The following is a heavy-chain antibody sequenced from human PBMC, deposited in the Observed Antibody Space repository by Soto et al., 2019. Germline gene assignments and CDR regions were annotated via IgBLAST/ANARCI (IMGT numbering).Heavy chain of an antibody. J-gene: IGHJ4*02. Sequence: TLSLTCAVSGGSISSYYWSWIRQPPGKGLEWIGYIYYSGSTNYNPSLKSRVTISVDTSKNQFSLKLTSVTAADTAVYYCARSRYTSGWWTTAFDYWGQGTLVTISS. V-gene: IGHV4-59*01. CDR1: GGSISSYY. CDR2: IYYSGST. D-gene: IGHD6-19*01. CDR3: ARSRYTSGWWTTAFDY.